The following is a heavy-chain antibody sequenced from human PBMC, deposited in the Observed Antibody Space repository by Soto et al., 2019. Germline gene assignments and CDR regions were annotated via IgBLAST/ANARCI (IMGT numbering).Heavy chain of an antibody. V-gene: IGHV3-30*03. Sequence: QVQLVESGGGVVQPGRSLRLSCAVSGFTVSTYGMHWLGQAPGKGLEWVAVISRDGGTKYYADSVKGRFTISRDNSRNTLFLEMNSLRGDDMAVYYCTGEVASGYWGQGTLVTVSS. J-gene: IGHJ4*02. CDR1: GFTVSTYG. CDR3: TGEVASGY. D-gene: IGHD2-8*02. CDR2: ISRDGGTK.